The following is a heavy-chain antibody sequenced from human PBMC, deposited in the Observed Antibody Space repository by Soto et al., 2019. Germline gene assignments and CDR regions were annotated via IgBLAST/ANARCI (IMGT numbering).Heavy chain of an antibody. V-gene: IGHV3-23*01. D-gene: IGHD3-22*01. CDR2: ISGSGGRT. CDR3: AREWDCYDRSGPVWFDS. CDR1: GFTFSSYA. Sequence: PGGSLRLSCAASGFTFSSYAMSWVRQAPGKGLEWGSSISGSGGRTDYADSVKGRVTISRDNAKNPMYLQMNSLRAEDTAAYQCAREWDCYDRSGPVWFDSWGQGTLVTVSS. J-gene: IGHJ5*01.